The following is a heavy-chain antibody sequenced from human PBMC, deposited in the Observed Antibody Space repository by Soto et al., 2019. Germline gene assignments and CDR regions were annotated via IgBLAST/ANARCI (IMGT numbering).Heavy chain of an antibody. CDR3: TTDHNYGDYDGGYYFDY. Sequence: GGSLRLSCAASGFTFSSYAMSWVRQAPGKGLEWVSAISGSGGSTYYADSVKGRFTISRDNSKNTLYLQMNSLRAEDTAVYYCTTDHNYGDYDGGYYFDYWGQGTLVTVSS. D-gene: IGHD4-17*01. V-gene: IGHV3-23*01. CDR1: GFTFSSYA. CDR2: ISGSGGST. J-gene: IGHJ4*02.